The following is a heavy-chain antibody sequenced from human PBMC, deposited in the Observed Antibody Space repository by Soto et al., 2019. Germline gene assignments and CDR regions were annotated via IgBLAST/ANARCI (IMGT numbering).Heavy chain of an antibody. CDR3: ARGITVLDGMDV. Sequence: SETLSLTCTVSGGSISSGGYYWSWIRQHPGKGLEWIGYIYYSGSTYYNPSLKSRVTISVDTSKNQFSLKLSSVTAADTAVYYCARGITVLDGMDVWGQGTTVTVSS. D-gene: IGHD3-10*01. V-gene: IGHV4-31*03. J-gene: IGHJ6*02. CDR2: IYYSGST. CDR1: GGSISSGGYY.